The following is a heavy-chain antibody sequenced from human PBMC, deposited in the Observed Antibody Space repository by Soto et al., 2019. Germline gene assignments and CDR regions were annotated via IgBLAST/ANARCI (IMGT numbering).Heavy chain of an antibody. D-gene: IGHD4-4*01. CDR1: GFSLSNARMG. J-gene: IGHJ6*03. V-gene: IGHV2-26*01. Sequence: QVTLKESGPVLVKPTETLTLTCTVSGFSLSNARMGVSWIRQPPGKALEWLAHIFSNDEKSYSTSLKSRLTISKDTPKSQVVLTMTNMDPVDTATYYCARIRSVTKPSYYYYYYMDVWGKGTTVTVSS. CDR3: ARIRSVTKPSYYYYYYMDV. CDR2: IFSNDEK.